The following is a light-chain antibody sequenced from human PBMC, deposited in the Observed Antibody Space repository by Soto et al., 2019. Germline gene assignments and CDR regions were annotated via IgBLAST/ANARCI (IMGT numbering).Light chain of an antibody. CDR1: QSVSSSY. CDR2: GAS. Sequence: EIVLTQSPGTLSLSPGERATLSCRASQSVSSSYLAWYQQKPGQAPRLLIYGASSRATGIPDRFSGSGSGTDFTLTISRLEPEDLAVYYCQQYGSSHGITFGQGTRLEIK. V-gene: IGKV3-20*01. CDR3: QQYGSSHGIT. J-gene: IGKJ5*01.